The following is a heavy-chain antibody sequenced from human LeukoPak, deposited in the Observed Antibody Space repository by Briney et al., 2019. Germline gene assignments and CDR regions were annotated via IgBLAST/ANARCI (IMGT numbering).Heavy chain of an antibody. CDR2: IDLSGNTL. V-gene: IGHV3-11*04. CDR1: GFTFSDYY. J-gene: IGHJ5*02. CDR3: ARGPPLFDP. Sequence: PGGSLRLSCAASGFTFSDYYMSWIRQAPGKGLEWVSYIDLSGNTLYYVDSVKGRFTISRDNAKNSLYLQMNSLRAEDTAVYYCARGPPLFDPWGQGTLVAVSS.